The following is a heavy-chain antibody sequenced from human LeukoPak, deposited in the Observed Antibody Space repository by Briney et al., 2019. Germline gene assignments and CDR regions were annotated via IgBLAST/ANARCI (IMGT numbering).Heavy chain of an antibody. V-gene: IGHV1-2*06. Sequence: ASVKVSCKASGYSFTGYYMHWVRQAPGQGLEWMGRINPNSGGTNCAQKFQGRVTMTRDTSISTAYMELSRLRSDDTAVYYCARGVIAAAGTFWFDPWGQGTLVTVSS. CDR3: ARGVIAAAGTFWFDP. CDR1: GYSFTGYY. D-gene: IGHD6-13*01. J-gene: IGHJ5*02. CDR2: INPNSGGT.